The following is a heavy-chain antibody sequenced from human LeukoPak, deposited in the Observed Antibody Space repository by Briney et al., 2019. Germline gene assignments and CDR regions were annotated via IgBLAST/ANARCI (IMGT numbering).Heavy chain of an antibody. V-gene: IGHV4-31*03. CDR3: ARDSHGYSSSSHLGY. CDR2: IYYSGST. D-gene: IGHD6-6*01. CDR1: GGSINSGGYY. J-gene: IGHJ4*02. Sequence: SETLSLTCTVSGGSINSGGYYWSWIRQHPGKGLEWIGYIYYSGSTYYNPSLKSRVNISVDTSKNQFSLKLSPVTAADTAVYYCARDSHGYSSSSHLGYWGQGTLVTVSS.